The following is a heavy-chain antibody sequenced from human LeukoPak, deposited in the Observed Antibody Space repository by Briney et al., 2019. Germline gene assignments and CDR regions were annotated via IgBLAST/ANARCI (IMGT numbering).Heavy chain of an antibody. Sequence: PGGFLRLSCAASGFIFSSYEMNWVRQAPGKGLEWVSYIGSSGTNRYYADSVKGRFTISRDNAKNSLYLQMNSLRAEDTAVYYCARVSDRSGYYDGFDIWGQGTLVTVSS. CDR1: GFIFSSYE. D-gene: IGHD3-22*01. J-gene: IGHJ3*02. V-gene: IGHV3-48*03. CDR2: IGSSGTNR. CDR3: ARVSDRSGYYDGFDI.